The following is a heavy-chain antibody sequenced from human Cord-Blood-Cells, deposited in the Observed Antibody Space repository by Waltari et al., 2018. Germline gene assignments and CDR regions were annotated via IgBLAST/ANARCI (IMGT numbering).Heavy chain of an antibody. CDR1: GGSFSGYY. Sequence: QVQLQQWGAGLLKPSETLSLTCAVYGGSFSGYYWSWIRQPPGKGLEWIGEINHSGSTNYNPSLKSLVTISVDTSKNQFSLKLSSVTAADTAVYYCARVAGSYGFYYYYGMDVWGQGTTVTVSS. CDR2: INHSGST. CDR3: ARVAGSYGFYYYYGMDV. D-gene: IGHD5-18*01. V-gene: IGHV4-34*01. J-gene: IGHJ6*02.